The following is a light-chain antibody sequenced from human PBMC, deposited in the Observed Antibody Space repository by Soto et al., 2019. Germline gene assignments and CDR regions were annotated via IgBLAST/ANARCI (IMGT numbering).Light chain of an antibody. CDR2: RAS. Sequence: IVMAQSPTTLSVSPGESATLSCRASQNIYSNIAWYQQRPGQAPRLLIYRASTRAPGVPARFSGSGSGTEFTLTISSLQSEDFAVYYCQHYNKWPPWTFGQGTKVDI. CDR3: QHYNKWPPWT. CDR1: QNIYSN. V-gene: IGKV3-15*01. J-gene: IGKJ1*01.